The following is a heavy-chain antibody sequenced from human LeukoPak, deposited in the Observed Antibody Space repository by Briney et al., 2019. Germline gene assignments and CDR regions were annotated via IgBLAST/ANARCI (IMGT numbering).Heavy chain of an antibody. CDR1: GFTFSSYG. CDR2: IWYDGSNK. V-gene: IGHV3-33*06. Sequence: GRSLRLSCAASGFTFSSYGMHWVRQAPGKGLEWVAVIWYDGSNKYYADSVKGRFTISRDNSKNTLYLQMNSLRAEDTAVYYCAKEDPYGGGMDVWGQGTTVTVSS. CDR3: AKEDPYGGGMDV. D-gene: IGHD4-23*01. J-gene: IGHJ6*02.